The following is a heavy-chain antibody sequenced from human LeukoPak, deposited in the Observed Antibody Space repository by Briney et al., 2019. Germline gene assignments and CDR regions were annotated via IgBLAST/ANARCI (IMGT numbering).Heavy chain of an antibody. D-gene: IGHD3-22*01. V-gene: IGHV3-23*01. J-gene: IGHJ3*01. CDR1: GFTFSSYA. CDR2: ISGSGGST. CDR3: EKGARVDYYDSSGYYDAFDF. Sequence: PGGSLRLSCAASGFTFSSYAMSWVRQAPGKGLEWVSAISGSGGSTYYADSVKGRFTISRDNSKNTLYLQMNSLRAEDTAVYYCEKGARVDYYDSSGYYDAFDFWGHGTMVTVSS.